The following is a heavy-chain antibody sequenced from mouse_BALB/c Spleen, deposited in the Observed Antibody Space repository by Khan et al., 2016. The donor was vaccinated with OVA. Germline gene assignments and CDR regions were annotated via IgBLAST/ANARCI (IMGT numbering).Heavy chain of an antibody. Sequence: EVELVESGPGLVKPSQSLSLTCTVTGYSITSGYAWNWIRQFPGNKLEWMGYISYSGFTNYNPSLKRRISITRDTSKNQFFLQLSSVTSEDTATYYCARSNYYGYYFDYWGQGATLTVSS. D-gene: IGHD1-1*01. CDR2: ISYSGFT. CDR3: ARSNYYGYYFDY. V-gene: IGHV3-2*02. J-gene: IGHJ2*01. CDR1: GYSITSGYA.